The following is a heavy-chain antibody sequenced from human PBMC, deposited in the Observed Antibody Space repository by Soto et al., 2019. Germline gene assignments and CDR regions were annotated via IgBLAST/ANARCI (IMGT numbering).Heavy chain of an antibody. CDR1: GYSFFSYY. J-gene: IGHJ4*02. D-gene: IGHD3-3*02. V-gene: IGHV1-46*01. Sequence: ASVKVSCKASGYSFFSYYIHWVRQAPGQGLEWMGRFLASGGNTFYAQRFRGRVSMTRATSSTNTVSLELTSLTSDDTAVYYCARGGATIFGVIDSWGQGTRVTVSS. CDR3: ARGGATIFGVIDS. CDR2: FLASGGNT.